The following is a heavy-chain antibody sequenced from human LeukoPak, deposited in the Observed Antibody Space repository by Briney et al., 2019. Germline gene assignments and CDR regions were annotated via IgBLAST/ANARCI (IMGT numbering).Heavy chain of an antibody. V-gene: IGHV4-30-4*01. Sequence: SETLSLTCTVSGGSISSGDYYWSWIRQPPGKGLEWIGYIYYSGSTNYNPSLKSRVTISMDTSKNQFSLKLNSVTAADTAVYYCAKDSESADWVIPFDLWGRGTLVTVSS. CDR3: AKDSESADWVIPFDL. CDR1: GGSISSGDYY. J-gene: IGHJ2*01. CDR2: IYYSGST. D-gene: IGHD3-9*01.